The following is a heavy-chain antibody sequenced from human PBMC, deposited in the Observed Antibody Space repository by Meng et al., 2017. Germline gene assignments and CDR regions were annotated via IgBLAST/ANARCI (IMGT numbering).Heavy chain of an antibody. Sequence: RPSEELGLPCAVPGGSVSGYYWSSSRPSRGKGLDLIGQITHKGSNNYTPSLKGRVTISVDTSKSQFSLNLSSVAATDMDVYYCARRGETYCDEPGTREVFDYWGQGTLVTVSS. CDR3: ARRGETYCDEPGTREVFDY. J-gene: IGHJ4*02. D-gene: IGHD3-16*01. CDR2: ITHKGSN. V-gene: IGHV4-34*01. CDR1: GGSVSGYY.